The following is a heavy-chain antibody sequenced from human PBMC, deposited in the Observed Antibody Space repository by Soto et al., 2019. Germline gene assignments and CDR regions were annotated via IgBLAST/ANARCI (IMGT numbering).Heavy chain of an antibody. CDR3: AKDVVVGATTGLGDYYYYSRMDV. CDR2: ISYDGSNK. CDR1: GFTFSSYG. D-gene: IGHD1-26*01. V-gene: IGHV3-30*18. J-gene: IGHJ6*02. Sequence: GGSLRLSCAASGFTFSSYGMHWVRQAPGKGLEWVAVISYDGSNKYYADSAKGRFTISRDNSKNTLYLQMNSLRAEDTAVYYCAKDVVVGATTGLGDYYYYSRMDVWGQGTTVTVSS.